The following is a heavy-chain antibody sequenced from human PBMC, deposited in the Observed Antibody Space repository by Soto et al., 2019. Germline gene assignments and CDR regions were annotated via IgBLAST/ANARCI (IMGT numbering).Heavy chain of an antibody. J-gene: IGHJ4*02. CDR2: VGTANDNT. Sequence: QVQMVQSGPEVKMPGASVKVSCKTSGYTFTAYGLAWLRQAPGQRPEGMGWVGTANDNTNYAEKFQARVTMTTDTSTATTYMELRSLRSDDTAVYYCARELNTDSSAYYSFAYWGQGTLVTVSS. V-gene: IGHV1-18*01. CDR1: GYTFTAYG. CDR3: ARELNTDSSAYYSFAY. D-gene: IGHD3-22*01.